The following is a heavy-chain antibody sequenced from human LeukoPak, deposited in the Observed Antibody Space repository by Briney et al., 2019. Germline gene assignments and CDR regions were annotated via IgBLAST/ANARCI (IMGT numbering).Heavy chain of an antibody. CDR1: GGTFSSYA. CDR2: IIPIFGTA. CDR3: ARPRITMVRGVISLGWFDP. V-gene: IGHV1-69*06. D-gene: IGHD3-10*01. Sequence: ASVKVSCKAFGGTFSSYAISWVRQAPGQGLEWMGAIIPIFGTANYAQKFQGRVTITADKSTSTAYMELSSLRSEDTAVYYCARPRITMVRGVISLGWFDPWGQGTLVTVSS. J-gene: IGHJ5*02.